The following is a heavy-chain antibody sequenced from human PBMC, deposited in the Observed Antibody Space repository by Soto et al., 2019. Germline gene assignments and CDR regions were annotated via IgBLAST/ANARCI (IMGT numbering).Heavy chain of an antibody. D-gene: IGHD3-16*02. V-gene: IGHV3-23*01. CDR2: ISGSGGST. CDR3: EKGLLRGSYRSVLPEFDY. CDR1: VFTFSSYA. J-gene: IGHJ4*02. Sequence: GGYLRLSYAASVFTFSSYAMSWVRQAPGKGLEWVSAISGSGGSTYYADSVKGRVTISRDNSKNTLYLQMNSLRAEDTAVYYGEKGLLRGSYRSVLPEFDYCGQGHLVTVSS.